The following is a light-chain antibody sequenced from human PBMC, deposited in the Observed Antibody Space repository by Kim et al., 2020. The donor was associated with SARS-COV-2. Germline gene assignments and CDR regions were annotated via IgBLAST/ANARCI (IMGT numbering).Light chain of an antibody. Sequence: SYELTQPPSVSVAPGRMARITCGGNNIGSKSVHWYQQKPGQAPVLVIYYDSDRPSGIPERFSGSKSGNTATLTISRVEAGDEADYYCQVWDYSSDHYVFGTGTKVTVL. J-gene: IGLJ1*01. CDR1: NIGSKS. CDR2: YDS. V-gene: IGLV3-21*04. CDR3: QVWDYSSDHYV.